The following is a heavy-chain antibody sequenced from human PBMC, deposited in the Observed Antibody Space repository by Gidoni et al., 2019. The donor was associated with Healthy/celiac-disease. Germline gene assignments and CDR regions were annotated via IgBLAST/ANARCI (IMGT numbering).Heavy chain of an antibody. CDR3: ARRWYDILTGPRAGAFDI. D-gene: IGHD3-9*01. CDR1: GGSISSSSYY. Sequence: QLQLQESGPGLVKPSETLSLTCTVSGGSISSSSYYWGWIRQPPGKGLEWIGSIYYSGSTYYNPSLKNRVTISVETSKNQFSLKLSSVTAADTAVYYCARRWYDILTGPRAGAFDIWGQGTMVTVSS. CDR2: IYYSGST. J-gene: IGHJ3*02. V-gene: IGHV4-39*01.